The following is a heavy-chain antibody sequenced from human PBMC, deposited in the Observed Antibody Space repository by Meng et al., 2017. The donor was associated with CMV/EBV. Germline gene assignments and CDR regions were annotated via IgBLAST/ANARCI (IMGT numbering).Heavy chain of an antibody. Sequence: VHVGESGAGVKKPWASMKVSCKASGYTFTSYGISWVRQAPGQGLEWMGWISAYNGNTNYAQKLQGRVTMATDTSTSTAYMELRSLRSDDTAVYYCARGGRYYYDSSGYCDYWGQGTLVTVSS. D-gene: IGHD3-22*01. V-gene: IGHV1-18*01. CDR2: ISAYNGNT. J-gene: IGHJ4*02. CDR3: ARGGRYYYDSSGYCDY. CDR1: GYTFTSYG.